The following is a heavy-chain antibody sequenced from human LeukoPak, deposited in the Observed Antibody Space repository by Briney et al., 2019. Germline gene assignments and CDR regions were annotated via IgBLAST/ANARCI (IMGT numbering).Heavy chain of an antibody. CDR2: ISWNSGSI. CDR1: GFTFDDYA. V-gene: IGHV3-9*01. CDR3: AKESGGGYDFWSGYYSDAAY. J-gene: IGHJ4*02. Sequence: GGSLRLSCAASGFTFDDYAMHWVRQAPGKGLEWVSGISWNSGSIGYADSVKGRFTISRDNAKNSLYLQMNSLRAEDTAVYYCAKESGGGYDFWSGYYSDAAYWGQGTLVTVSS. D-gene: IGHD3-3*01.